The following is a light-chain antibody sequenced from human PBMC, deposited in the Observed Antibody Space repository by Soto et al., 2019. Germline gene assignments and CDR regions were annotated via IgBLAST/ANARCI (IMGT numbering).Light chain of an antibody. CDR2: WAS. Sequence: DIVMTQSPDSLAVSLGERATINCKSSQSVLYSSNNKNYLAWYQQRPGQPPKLLIYWASTRESGVPDRFSGSGSGSDFTLTISGLQAEDVAVYFCQQYYSTRLTFGGGTKVEI. CDR3: QQYYSTRLT. CDR1: QSVLYSSNNKNY. J-gene: IGKJ4*01. V-gene: IGKV4-1*01.